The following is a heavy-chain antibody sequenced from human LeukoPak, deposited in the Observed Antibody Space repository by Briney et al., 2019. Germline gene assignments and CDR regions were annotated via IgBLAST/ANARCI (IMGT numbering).Heavy chain of an antibody. Sequence: ASVKVSCKVSGYTLTELSMHCVRQAPGKGLEWMGGFDPEDGETIYAQKFQGRVTMTEDTSTDTAYMELSSLRSEDTAVYYCASRLMIGIHAFDTWGQGTMVTVSS. V-gene: IGHV1-24*01. D-gene: IGHD3-22*01. CDR2: FDPEDGET. CDR1: GYTLTELS. J-gene: IGHJ3*02. CDR3: ASRLMIGIHAFDT.